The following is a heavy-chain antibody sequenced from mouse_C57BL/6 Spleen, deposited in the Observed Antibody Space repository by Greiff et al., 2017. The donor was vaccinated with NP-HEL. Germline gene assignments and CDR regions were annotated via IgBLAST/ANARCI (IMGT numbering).Heavy chain of an antibody. CDR3: ARGGGRGDYFDY. CDR1: GYAFSSSW. D-gene: IGHD1-1*02. V-gene: IGHV1-82*01. CDR2: IYPGDGDT. J-gene: IGHJ2*01. Sequence: QVQLKQSGPELVKPGASVKISCKASGYAFSSSWMNWVKQRPGKGLEWIGRIYPGDGDTNYNGKFKGKATLTADKSSSTAYMPLSSLTSEDSAVCSWARGGGRGDYFDYWGQGTTLTVSS.